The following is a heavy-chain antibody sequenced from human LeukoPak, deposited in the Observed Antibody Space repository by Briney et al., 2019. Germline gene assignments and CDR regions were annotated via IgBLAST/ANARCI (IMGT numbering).Heavy chain of an antibody. CDR3: ARDRGSSWTYSFDY. J-gene: IGHJ4*02. V-gene: IGHV3-53*01. CDR2: IYSGGST. D-gene: IGHD6-13*01. Sequence: GGSLRLSCAASGFSVSSNHMSWVRQAPGKGLEWVSVIYSGGSTYYADSVKGRFTISRDNSKNTLYLQVNSLRAVDTAVYYCARDRGSSWTYSFDYWGQGTLVTVSS. CDR1: GFSVSSNH.